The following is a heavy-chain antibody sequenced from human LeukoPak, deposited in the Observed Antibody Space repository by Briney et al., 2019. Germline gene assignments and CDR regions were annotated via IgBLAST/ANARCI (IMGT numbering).Heavy chain of an antibody. CDR3: ARPGNYYYYMDV. Sequence: GGSLRLSCAASGFNFRDYYMSWIRQAPGKGLEWVSYISSSGSTIYYADSVKGRFTISRDNAKNSLYLQMNSLRAEDTAVYYCARPGNYYYYMDVWGKGTTVTISS. CDR2: ISSSGSTI. J-gene: IGHJ6*03. V-gene: IGHV3-11*01. CDR1: GFNFRDYY.